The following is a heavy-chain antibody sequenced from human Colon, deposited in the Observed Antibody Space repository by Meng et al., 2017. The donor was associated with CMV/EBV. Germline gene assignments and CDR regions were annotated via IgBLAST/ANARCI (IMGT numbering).Heavy chain of an antibody. D-gene: IGHD1-26*01. CDR1: GFIFIRYG. CDR3: ARDGRELRMGPFDY. J-gene: IGHJ4*02. V-gene: IGHV3-48*04. Sequence: VQLVESGGGVVQPGRSLRLSCTASGFIFIRYGMHWVRQAPGTGLELLSYITSSGSTIYYADSVKGRFTISRDNAKNSLYLQMNSLRVEDTAVYYCARDGRELRMGPFDYWGQGTLVTVSS. CDR2: ITSSGSTI.